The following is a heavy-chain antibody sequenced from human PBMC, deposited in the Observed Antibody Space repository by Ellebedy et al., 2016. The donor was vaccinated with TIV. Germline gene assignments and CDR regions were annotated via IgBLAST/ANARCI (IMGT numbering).Heavy chain of an antibody. CDR1: GYTFNDYG. V-gene: IGHV1-18*01. Sequence: AASVKVSCKSSGYTFNDYGISWVRQAPGQGLEWMGWISAHNGNANYAQKLQGRVTMTTDTSTSTVYMELRSLRSDDTAVYYCARDRVVLVWFGESPDYSYYGMDVWGQGTTVTVSS. CDR2: ISAHNGNA. D-gene: IGHD3-10*01. CDR3: ARDRVVLVWFGESPDYSYYGMDV. J-gene: IGHJ6*02.